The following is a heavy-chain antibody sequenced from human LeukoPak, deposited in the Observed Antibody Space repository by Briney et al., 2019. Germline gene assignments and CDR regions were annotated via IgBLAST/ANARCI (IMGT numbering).Heavy chain of an antibody. V-gene: IGHV3-21*01. CDR3: ARDLTPVGAPFDY. CDR1: GFTFSSYS. Sequence: GGSLRLSCAASGFTFSSYSMNWVRQAPGKGLEWVSSISSSSSYIYYADSVKGRFTISRDNAKNSLYLQMNSLRAEDTAVYYCARDLTPVGAPFDYWGQGTLVTVSS. J-gene: IGHJ4*02. CDR2: ISSSSSYI. D-gene: IGHD4-11*01.